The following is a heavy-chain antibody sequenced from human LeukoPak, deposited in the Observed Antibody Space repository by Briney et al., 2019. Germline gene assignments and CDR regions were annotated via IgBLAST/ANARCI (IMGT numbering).Heavy chain of an antibody. D-gene: IGHD2/OR15-2a*01. CDR3: AKGRDHDTFPDAFDI. Sequence: GSLRLSCAVTGFTFSSYGMSRVRQAPGKGLEWVSAISSSGGNTYYADSVKGRFIISRDSSKNTLYLQMSSLRVEDTAVFHCAKGRDHDTFPDAFDIWGQGTMVTVSS. CDR1: GFTFSSYG. CDR2: ISSSGGNT. V-gene: IGHV3-23*01. J-gene: IGHJ3*02.